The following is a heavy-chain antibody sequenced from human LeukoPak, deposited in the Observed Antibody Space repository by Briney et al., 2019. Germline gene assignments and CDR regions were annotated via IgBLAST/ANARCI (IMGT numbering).Heavy chain of an antibody. Sequence: GGSLRLSCAASGFTLSSYAMHWVRQAPGKGLEWVAVMSYDGGHKYYADSVKGRFTISRDNSKNTLYLQMNSLRAEDTAVYYCAKGQLGDYGMDVWGQGTTVTVSS. CDR1: GFTLSSYA. CDR2: MSYDGGHK. D-gene: IGHD3-16*01. CDR3: AKGQLGDYGMDV. V-gene: IGHV3-30*18. J-gene: IGHJ6*02.